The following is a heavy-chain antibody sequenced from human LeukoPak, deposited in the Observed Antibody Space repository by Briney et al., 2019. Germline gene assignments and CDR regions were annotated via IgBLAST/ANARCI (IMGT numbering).Heavy chain of an antibody. CDR3: AKERGPFDAFDL. J-gene: IGHJ3*01. V-gene: IGHV3-33*06. CDR1: GFTFSTYG. CDR2: IWSDGINR. Sequence: LPGGSLRLSCTASGFTFSTYGMQWVRQAPGKGLEWVAVIWSDGINRFYADSVKGRFTFSRDNSKNTLSLQMNSLRAEDTAVYYCAKERGPFDAFDLWGQGTMVTVSS.